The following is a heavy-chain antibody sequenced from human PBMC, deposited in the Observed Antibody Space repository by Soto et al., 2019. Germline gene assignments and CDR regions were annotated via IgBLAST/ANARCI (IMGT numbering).Heavy chain of an antibody. CDR2: IKSKTDGGTT. J-gene: IGHJ4*02. V-gene: IGHV3-15*07. D-gene: IGHD2-2*01. Sequence: SVSNAWMNWVRQAPGKGLEWVGRIKSKTDGGTTDYAAPMKGRFTISRDDSKNTLYLQMNSLKTEDTAVYYCIHSTSYWGQGTLVTVSS. CDR1: SVSNAW. CDR3: IHSTSY.